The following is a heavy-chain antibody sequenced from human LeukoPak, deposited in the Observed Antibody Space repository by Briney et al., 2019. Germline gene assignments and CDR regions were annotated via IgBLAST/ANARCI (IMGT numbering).Heavy chain of an antibody. J-gene: IGHJ4*02. D-gene: IGHD3-9*01. Sequence: GGSLRLSCSASGFTFSSYGMHWVRQAPGKGLEWVAVVWYDGINKYYADSVKGQFTISRDNSKNTLYLQMNSLRAEDTAVYYCARSTSSEYDIYHFDYWGQGTLVTVSS. CDR2: VWYDGINK. CDR1: GFTFSSYG. V-gene: IGHV3-33*01. CDR3: ARSTSSEYDIYHFDY.